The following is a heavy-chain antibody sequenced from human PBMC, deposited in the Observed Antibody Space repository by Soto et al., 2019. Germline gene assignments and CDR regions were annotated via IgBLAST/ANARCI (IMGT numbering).Heavy chain of an antibody. V-gene: IGHV3-30*18. D-gene: IGHD2-15*01. CDR3: AKEVGYCSGGSCYGPEYYYGMDV. Sequence: QVQLVESGGGVVQPGRSLRLSCAASGFTFSSYGMHWVRQAPGKGLEWVAVISYDGSNKYYADSVKGRFTISRDNSKNTLYLQMNSLRAEDTAVYYCAKEVGYCSGGSCYGPEYYYGMDVWGQGTTVTVSS. CDR1: GFTFSSYG. CDR2: ISYDGSNK. J-gene: IGHJ6*02.